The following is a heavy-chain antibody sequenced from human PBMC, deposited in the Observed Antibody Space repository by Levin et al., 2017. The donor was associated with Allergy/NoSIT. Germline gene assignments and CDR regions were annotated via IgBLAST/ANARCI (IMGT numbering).Heavy chain of an antibody. CDR3: AKIRGLILTAYGYFDF. J-gene: IGHJ4*02. CDR1: GFTFSSYA. CDR2: ISGSGGST. Sequence: PGGSLRLSCAASGFTFSSYAMSWVRQAPGKGLEWVSAISGSGGSTYYADSVKGRFTISRDNSKNTLYLQMNSLRAEDTAVYYCAKIRGLILTAYGYFDFWGQGTLVTVSS. D-gene: IGHD3-9*01. V-gene: IGHV3-23*01.